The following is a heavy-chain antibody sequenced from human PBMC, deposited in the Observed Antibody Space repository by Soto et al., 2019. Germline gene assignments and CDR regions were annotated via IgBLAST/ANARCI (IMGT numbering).Heavy chain of an antibody. J-gene: IGHJ6*02. CDR2: IWYDGSNK. CDR3: ARDGTAVAGTVPAYGMDV. V-gene: IGHV3-33*01. D-gene: IGHD6-19*01. CDR1: GFTFSSYG. Sequence: QVQLVESGGGVVQPGRSLRLSCAASGFTFSSYGMHWVRQAPGKGLEWVAVIWYDGSNKYYADSVKGRFTISRDNSKNTLYLQMNSLRAEDTAVYYCARDGTAVAGTVPAYGMDVWGQGTTVTVSS.